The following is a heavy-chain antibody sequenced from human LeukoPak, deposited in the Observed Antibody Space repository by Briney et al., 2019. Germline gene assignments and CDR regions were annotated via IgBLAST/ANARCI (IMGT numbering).Heavy chain of an antibody. D-gene: IGHD3-3*01. CDR1: GVTFSSYA. V-gene: IGHV1-69*13. CDR2: IIPIFGTA. J-gene: IGHJ6*03. Sequence: ASVKVSCKASGVTFSSYAISWVRQAPGQGLEWMGGIIPIFGTANYAQKFQGRVTITADESTSTAYMELSSLRSEDTAVYYCARGVTIFGVVIMNYYMDVWGKGTTVTVSS. CDR3: ARGVTIFGVVIMNYYMDV.